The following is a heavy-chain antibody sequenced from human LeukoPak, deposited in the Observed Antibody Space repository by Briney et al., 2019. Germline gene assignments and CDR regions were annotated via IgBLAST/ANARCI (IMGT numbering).Heavy chain of an antibody. CDR1: GYTFTSYD. J-gene: IGHJ4*02. D-gene: IGHD7-27*01. Sequence: ASVKVSCKASGYTFTSYDINWVRQATGQGLEWMGWMNPDSGNTGYAQKFHGRVTITKNTSISTAYMELNSLRSEDAAVYYCARGQNWGGVDYWGQGTLVIVSS. CDR2: MNPDSGNT. CDR3: ARGQNWGGVDY. V-gene: IGHV1-8*03.